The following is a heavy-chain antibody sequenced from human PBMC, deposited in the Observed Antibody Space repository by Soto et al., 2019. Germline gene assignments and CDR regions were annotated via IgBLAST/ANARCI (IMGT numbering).Heavy chain of an antibody. V-gene: IGHV3-9*01. CDR1: GFTFDDYA. CDR2: ISWNSGSI. Sequence: GGSLRLSCAASGFTFDDYAMHWVRQAPGKGLEWVSGISWNSGSIGYADSVKGRFTTSRDNAKNSLYLQMNSLRAEDTALYYRAKDTPMDYWGQGTLVTVSS. J-gene: IGHJ4*02. CDR3: AKDTPMDY.